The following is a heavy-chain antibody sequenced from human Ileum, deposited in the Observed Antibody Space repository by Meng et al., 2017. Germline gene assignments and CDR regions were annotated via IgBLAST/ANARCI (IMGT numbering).Heavy chain of an antibody. CDR2: INSDGSIT. Sequence: EGQLVESGGGFVRPGGSLRLSCAASGFTLTSYYMHWVRQAPGKGLVWVSAINSDGSITTYADSVKGRFTISRDNAKNTLYLQMDSLRGEDTAVYYCASQTNTGHWGQGALVTVSS. D-gene: IGHD4-17*01. CDR1: GFTLTSYY. J-gene: IGHJ4*02. CDR3: ASQTNTGH. V-gene: IGHV3-74*03.